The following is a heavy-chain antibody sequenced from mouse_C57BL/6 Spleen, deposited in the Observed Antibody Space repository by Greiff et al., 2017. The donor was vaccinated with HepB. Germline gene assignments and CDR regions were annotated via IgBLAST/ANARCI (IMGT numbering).Heavy chain of an antibody. CDR2: INYDGSST. D-gene: IGHD2-2*01. J-gene: IGHJ2*01. Sequence: EVMLVESEGGLVQPGSSMKLSCTASGFTFSDYYMAWVRQVPEKGLEWVANINYDGSSTYYLDSLKSRFIISRDNAKNILYLQMSSLKSEDTATYYCARDGYDARWYYVDYWGQGTTLTVSS. CDR1: GFTFSDYY. CDR3: ARDGYDARWYYVDY. V-gene: IGHV5-16*01.